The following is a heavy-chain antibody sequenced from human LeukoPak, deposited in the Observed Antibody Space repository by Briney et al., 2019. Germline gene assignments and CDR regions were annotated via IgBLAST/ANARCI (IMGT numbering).Heavy chain of an antibody. CDR2: IYYSGST. CDR3: ARMGRRDGYNGDTDY. V-gene: IGHV4-59*08. Sequence: SETLSLTCTVSGGSISSYYWSWIRQPPGKGLEWIGYIYYSGSTNYNPSLKSRVTISVDTSKNQFSLKLSSVTAADTAVYYCARMGRRDGYNGDTDYWGQGTLVTVSS. D-gene: IGHD5-24*01. CDR1: GGSISSYY. J-gene: IGHJ4*02.